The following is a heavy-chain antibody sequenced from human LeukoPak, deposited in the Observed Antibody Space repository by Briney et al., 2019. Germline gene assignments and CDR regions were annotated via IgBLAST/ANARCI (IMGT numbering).Heavy chain of an antibody. D-gene: IGHD3-3*01. Sequence: SETLSLTCTVSGGSISSSSYYWGWIRQPPGKGLEWIGSIYYSGSTYYNPSLKSRVTISVDTSKNQFSLKLSSVTAADTAVYYCARIPPRSGFPFDYWGQGTLVTVSS. CDR2: IYYSGST. J-gene: IGHJ4*02. V-gene: IGHV4-39*01. CDR1: GGSISSSSYY. CDR3: ARIPPRSGFPFDY.